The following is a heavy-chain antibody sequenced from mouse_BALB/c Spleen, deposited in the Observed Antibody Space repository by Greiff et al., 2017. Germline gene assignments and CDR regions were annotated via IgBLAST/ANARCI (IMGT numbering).Heavy chain of an antibody. CDR1: GFSLTSYG. V-gene: IGHV2-9*02. D-gene: IGHD1-1*01. Sequence: VQLKESGPGLVAPSQSLSITCTVSGFSLTSYGVHWVRQPPGKGLEWLGVIWAGGSTNYNSALMSRLSISKDNSKSKVFLKMNSLQTDDTAMYYCARDGGTTVVARFDYWGQGTTLTVSA. CDR2: IWAGGST. J-gene: IGHJ2*01. CDR3: ARDGGTTVVARFDY.